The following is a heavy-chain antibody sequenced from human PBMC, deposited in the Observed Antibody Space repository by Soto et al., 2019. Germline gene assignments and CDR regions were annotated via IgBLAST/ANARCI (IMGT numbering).Heavy chain of an antibody. CDR3: ARGWGSYYYGSGSYYMDY. Sequence: QVQLVQSGAEVKKPGSSVKVSCKASGGTFSSYAISWVRQAPGQGLEWMGGIIPIFGTANYAQKFQGRVTITAYESTSTAYMELSSLRSEDTAVYYCARGWGSYYYGSGSYYMDYWGQGTLVTVSS. CDR2: IIPIFGTA. J-gene: IGHJ4*02. D-gene: IGHD3-10*01. CDR1: GGTFSSYA. V-gene: IGHV1-69*01.